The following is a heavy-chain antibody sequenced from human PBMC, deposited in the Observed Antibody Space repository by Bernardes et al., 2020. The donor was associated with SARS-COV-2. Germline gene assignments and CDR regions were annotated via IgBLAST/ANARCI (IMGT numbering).Heavy chain of an antibody. J-gene: IGHJ6*02. V-gene: IGHV4-61*01. CDR1: GGSVSSGSYS. D-gene: IGHD3-10*01. Sequence: SEPLSLTCTVSGGSVSSGSYSWSWIRQPPGKEVEWIGYMYNSGSTRYNPSLKSRVTISVDTSKNQFFLMLSSVTAADTAVYYCARGEISLVRGVIIRRYGMDVWGQGTTVTVS. CDR2: MYNSGST. CDR3: ARGEISLVRGVIIRRYGMDV.